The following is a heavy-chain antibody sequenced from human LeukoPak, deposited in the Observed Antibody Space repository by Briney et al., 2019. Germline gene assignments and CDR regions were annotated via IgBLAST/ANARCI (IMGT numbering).Heavy chain of an antibody. V-gene: IGHV4-4*07. D-gene: IGHD6-13*01. Sequence: PSETLSLTCTVSGGSISSYYWSWTRQPAGKGLEWIGRIYTSGSTNYNPSLKSRVTMSVDTSKNQFSLKLSSVTAADTAVYYCARVDHIRGIGQQLALDIWGQGTMVTVSS. CDR1: GGSISSYY. CDR2: IYTSGST. J-gene: IGHJ3*02. CDR3: ARVDHIRGIGQQLALDI.